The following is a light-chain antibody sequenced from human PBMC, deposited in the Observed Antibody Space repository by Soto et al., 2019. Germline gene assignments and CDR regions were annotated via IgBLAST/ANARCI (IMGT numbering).Light chain of an antibody. CDR3: QAWDSSTHVV. CDR2: QDT. Sequence: SYELSQPPSVSVFPGQTASLTCSGAKLGSKYPCWYQQKPGQSPVLVMYQDTKRPAGIPERFSSSNTVNTATLTNSGTQAMDEAYYYCQAWDSSTHVVFGRGTKVTVL. CDR1: KLGSKY. J-gene: IGLJ2*01. V-gene: IGLV3-1*01.